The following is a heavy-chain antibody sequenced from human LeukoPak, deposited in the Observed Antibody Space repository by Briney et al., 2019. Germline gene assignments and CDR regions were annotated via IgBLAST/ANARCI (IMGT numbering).Heavy chain of an antibody. J-gene: IGHJ6*03. CDR3: ARGENPYYYMDV. CDR1: GFTFSSYA. Sequence: GGSLRLSCAASGFTFSSYAMHWVRQAPGKGLEYVSAISSNGGSTYYANSVKGRFTISRDNSKNTLYLQMGSLRSEDTAVYYCARGENPYYYMDVWGKGTTVTVSS. CDR2: ISSNGGST. V-gene: IGHV3-64*01.